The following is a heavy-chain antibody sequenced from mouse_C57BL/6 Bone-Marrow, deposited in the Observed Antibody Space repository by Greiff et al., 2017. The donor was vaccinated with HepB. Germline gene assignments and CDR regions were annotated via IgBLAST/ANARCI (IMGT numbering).Heavy chain of an antibody. V-gene: IGHV14-4*01. J-gene: IGHJ3*01. CDR2: IDPENGDT. CDR3: TIENYGNYLFAY. D-gene: IGHD2-1*01. Sequence: VQLQQSGAELVRPGASVKLSCTASGFNIKDDYMHWVKQRPEQGLEWIGWIDPENGDTEYASKFQGKATITADTSSNTAYLQLSSLTSEDTAVYYCTIENYGNYLFAYWGQGTLVTVSA. CDR1: GFNIKDDY.